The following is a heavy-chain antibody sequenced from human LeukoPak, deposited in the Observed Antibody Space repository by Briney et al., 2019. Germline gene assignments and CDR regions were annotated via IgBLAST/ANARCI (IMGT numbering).Heavy chain of an antibody. V-gene: IGHV1-2*02. CDR3: ARESVATAFDY. D-gene: IGHD5-12*01. CDR2: INPNSGDT. J-gene: IGHJ4*02. Sequence: GASVKVSCKASGYTFTGYYMHWVRQAPGQGLEWMGWINPNSGDTNYAQTFQGRVTMTRDTSISTAYMELSRLRSDDTDVYYCARESVATAFDYWGQGTLVTVSS. CDR1: GYTFTGYY.